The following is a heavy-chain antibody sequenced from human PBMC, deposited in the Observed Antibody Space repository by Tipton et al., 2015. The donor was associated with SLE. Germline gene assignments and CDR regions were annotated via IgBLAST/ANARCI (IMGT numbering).Heavy chain of an antibody. CDR3: AKIIRGHGDAFDV. J-gene: IGHJ3*01. V-gene: IGHV4-4*07. CDR1: GGSISFDY. CDR2: IYSSGDR. Sequence: TLSLTCTVSGGSISFDYWSWIRQSAGRGLEWIGRIYSSGDRDYNPSLRSRVTMSIDASQNRVSLRLKSVSAADTAVYFCAKIIRGHGDAFDVWGQGTTVTVSS.